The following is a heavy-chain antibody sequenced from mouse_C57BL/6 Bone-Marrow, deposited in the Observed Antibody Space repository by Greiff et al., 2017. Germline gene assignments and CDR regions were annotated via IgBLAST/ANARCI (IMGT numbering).Heavy chain of an antibody. CDR1: GFTFSSYG. Sequence: EVQGVESGGDLVKPGGSLKLSCAASGFTFSSYGMSWVRQTPDKRLEWVATISSGGSYTYYPDSVKGRFTISRDNAKNTLYLQMSSLKSEDTAMYYCARQVITTVGFDYWGQGTTLTVSS. J-gene: IGHJ2*01. V-gene: IGHV5-6*01. D-gene: IGHD1-1*01. CDR2: ISSGGSYT. CDR3: ARQVITTVGFDY.